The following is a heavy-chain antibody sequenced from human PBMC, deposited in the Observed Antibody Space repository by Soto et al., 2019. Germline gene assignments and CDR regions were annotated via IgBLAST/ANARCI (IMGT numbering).Heavy chain of an antibody. Sequence: SQTLSLTFAISGGSVSRNSSALDWIRRSPSGCLEWLGRTYYRSRWYNDYAVSVRSRITINPDTSKNQFSLHLNSVTPEDTAVYYCAGTTSLQWYYMDVWGKGTTVTVSS. D-gene: IGHD1-7*01. CDR3: AGTTSLQWYYMDV. V-gene: IGHV6-1*01. CDR1: GGSVSRNSSA. J-gene: IGHJ6*03. CDR2: TYYRSRWYN.